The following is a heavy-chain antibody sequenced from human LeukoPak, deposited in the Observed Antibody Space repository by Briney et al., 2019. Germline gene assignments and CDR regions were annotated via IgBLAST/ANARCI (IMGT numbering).Heavy chain of an antibody. CDR3: SRGGRTTWHGMDV. Sequence: PGGSLRLSCEASGFTFSTYGMHWVRQAPGKGLEWVAVIWYDGSNKNYAGSVRGRFTISRDNSKNTLFLQMNSLRAEDTAVYYCSRGGRTTWHGMDVWGQGTTVTVSS. CDR1: GFTFSTYG. CDR2: IWYDGSNK. J-gene: IGHJ6*02. D-gene: IGHD4-17*01. V-gene: IGHV3-33*01.